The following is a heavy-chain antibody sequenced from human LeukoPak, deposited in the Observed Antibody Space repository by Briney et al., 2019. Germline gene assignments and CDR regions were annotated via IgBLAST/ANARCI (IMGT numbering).Heavy chain of an antibody. Sequence: ASVKVSCKASGYTFTGYYMHWVRQAPGQGLEWMGWINPNSGGTNYAQRFQGRVTMTRDTSISTAYMELSRLRSDDTAVYYCARVLIDSSSWDRPFDYWGQGTLVTVSS. CDR2: INPNSGGT. CDR3: ARVLIDSSSWDRPFDY. CDR1: GYTFTGYY. J-gene: IGHJ4*02. V-gene: IGHV1-2*02. D-gene: IGHD6-13*01.